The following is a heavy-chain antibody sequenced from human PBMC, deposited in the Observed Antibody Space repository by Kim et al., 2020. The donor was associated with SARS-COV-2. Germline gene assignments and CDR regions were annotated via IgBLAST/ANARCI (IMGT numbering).Heavy chain of an antibody. CDR2: GRVT. CDR3: TRERNS. V-gene: IGHV3-7*01. J-gene: IGHJ4*02. Sequence: GRVTHYVDPVKGRFAISRDSAKNALSLQMNRLRDEDTAIYYCTRERNSWGQGALVTVSS.